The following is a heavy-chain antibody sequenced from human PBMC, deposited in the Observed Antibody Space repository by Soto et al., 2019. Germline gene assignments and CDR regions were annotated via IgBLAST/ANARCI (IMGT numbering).Heavy chain of an antibody. D-gene: IGHD2-2*01. V-gene: IGHV4-34*01. CDR2: IRHSGST. J-gene: IGHJ5*02. CDR3: ARSTPYQGGYCSSTSCYFRFDP. Sequence: SETLSLTCAVYGGSFSGYYWSWIRQPPGKGLEWIGEIRHSGSTNYNPTLKSRVPISVDTSKNQFSLKLGSVTAADTAVYYCARSTPYQGGYCSSTSCYFRFDPWGQGTLVTVSS. CDR1: GGSFSGYY.